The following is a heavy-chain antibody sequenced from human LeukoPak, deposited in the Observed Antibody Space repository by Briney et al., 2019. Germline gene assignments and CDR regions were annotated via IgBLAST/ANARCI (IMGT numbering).Heavy chain of an antibody. CDR2: ISSSSSSI. J-gene: IGHJ4*02. D-gene: IGHD2-21*01. Sequence: QPGGSLRLSCAASGFTFSTHTMNWVRQAPGKGLEWVSYISSSSSSIYYADSVKGRFTISRDNAKNSLYLQMNSLRAEDTAVYFCASGPSPYCGGDCQTTFDYWGQGTLVTVSS. CDR1: GFTFSTHT. CDR3: ASGPSPYCGGDCQTTFDY. V-gene: IGHV3-48*01.